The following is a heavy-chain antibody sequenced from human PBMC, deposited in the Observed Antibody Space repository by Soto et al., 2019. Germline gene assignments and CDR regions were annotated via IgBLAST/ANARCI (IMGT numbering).Heavy chain of an antibody. Sequence: QGQLVQSGVEVKKPGASVKVSCKASGYTFTDYGISWVRQAPGQGLEWMGWISAYNGNTNYPLNLQDRVTMTADSSTSTAYMELRSLRSADTAVYYCARDRSTHNYWAQRTLIAVSS. V-gene: IGHV1-18*01. CDR1: GYTFTDYG. D-gene: IGHD1-1*01. J-gene: IGHJ4*02. CDR2: ISAYNGNT. CDR3: ARDRSTHNY.